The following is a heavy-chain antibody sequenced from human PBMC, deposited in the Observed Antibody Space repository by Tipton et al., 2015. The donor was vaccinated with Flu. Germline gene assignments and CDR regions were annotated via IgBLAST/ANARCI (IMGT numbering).Heavy chain of an antibody. D-gene: IGHD4-11*01. CDR2: IHRSGST. Sequence: TLSLTCAVSGDSIRNDYFCGWIRQPPGKGLEWIATIHRSGSTKYNPSLKSRVTISVDTSKNQFSLQMRSVTAADMAVYYCERRDFSNYVSDPKNWFDRWGQGILVSVSS. J-gene: IGHJ5*02. CDR3: ERRDFSNYVSDPKNWFDR. V-gene: IGHV4-38-2*01. CDR1: GDSIRNDYF.